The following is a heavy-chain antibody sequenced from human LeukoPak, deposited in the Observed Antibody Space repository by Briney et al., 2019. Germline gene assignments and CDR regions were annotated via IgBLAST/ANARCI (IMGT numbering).Heavy chain of an antibody. V-gene: IGHV1-69*05. Sequence: SVKVSCKASGGTFSSYAISWVRQAPGQGLEWIGRIIPIFGTANYAQKFQGRVTITTDESTSTAYMELSSLRSEDTAVYYCATHKSSSWRNNWFDPWGQGTLVTVSP. CDR1: GGTFSSYA. CDR3: ATHKSSSWRNNWFDP. D-gene: IGHD6-13*01. CDR2: IIPIFGTA. J-gene: IGHJ5*02.